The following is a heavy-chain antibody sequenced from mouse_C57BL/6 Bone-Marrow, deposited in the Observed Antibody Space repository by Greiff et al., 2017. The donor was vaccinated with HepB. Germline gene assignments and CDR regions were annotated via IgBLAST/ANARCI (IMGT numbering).Heavy chain of an antibody. D-gene: IGHD1-1*01. CDR1: GFTFTDYY. CDR2: IRNKANGYTT. V-gene: IGHV7-3*01. J-gene: IGHJ1*03. CDR3: ARYYYYGSRNWYFDV. Sequence: EVKLMESGGGLVQPGGSLSLSCAASGFTFTDYYMSWVRQPPGKALEWLGFIRNKANGYTTEYSASVKGRFTISRDNSQSILYLQMNALIAEDSATYYCARYYYYGSRNWYFDVWGTGTTVTVSS.